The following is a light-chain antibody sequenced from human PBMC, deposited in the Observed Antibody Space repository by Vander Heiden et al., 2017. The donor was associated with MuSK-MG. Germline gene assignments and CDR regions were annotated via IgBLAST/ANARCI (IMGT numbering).Light chain of an antibody. J-gene: IGKJ2*01. CDR1: KGIRND. CDR2: AAS. V-gene: IGKV1-17*01. CDR3: LRHNTYPYA. Sequence: IQMTPSPSSLSASVGARVPITCRASKGIRNDLGWYQHKPGKAPKRLIYAASSLQSGIPSRFSGSGSGTEFTLTITSLHPENFATYYCLRHNTYPYAFGQGTKLEIK.